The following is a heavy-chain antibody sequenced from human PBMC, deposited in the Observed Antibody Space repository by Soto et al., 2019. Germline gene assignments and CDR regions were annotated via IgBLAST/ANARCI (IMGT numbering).Heavy chain of an antibody. CDR3: TRANTAPFDY. V-gene: IGHV3-33*03. J-gene: IGHJ4*02. CDR2: IWFDGSQQ. Sequence: QAQLVESGGGVVPPGRSLRLSCAASGFTFSGFGMHWVRQAPGKGLEWVAIIWFDGSQQRYADSVKGRFTISRDTSKNILYLQMNNLRPEDTAVYFCTRANTAPFDYWGQGTLVTVSS. CDR1: GFTFSGFG. D-gene: IGHD2-2*02.